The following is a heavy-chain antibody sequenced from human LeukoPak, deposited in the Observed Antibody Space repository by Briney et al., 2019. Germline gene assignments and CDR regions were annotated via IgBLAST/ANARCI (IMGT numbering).Heavy chain of an antibody. CDR1: GFTFSSYA. J-gene: IGHJ4*02. V-gene: IGHV3-23*01. D-gene: IGHD7-27*01. Sequence: GGSLRLSCAASGFTFSSYAMSWVRQAPGKGLEWVSAISGSGGSTYYADSVKGRFTISRDNSKNTVYLQMNSLRADDTAIYYCAKDFSWGLDYWGQGSLVTVSS. CDR2: ISGSGGST. CDR3: AKDFSWGLDY.